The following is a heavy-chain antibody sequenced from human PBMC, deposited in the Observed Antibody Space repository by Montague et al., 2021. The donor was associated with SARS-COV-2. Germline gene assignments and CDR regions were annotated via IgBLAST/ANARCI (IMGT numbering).Heavy chain of an antibody. CDR1: GGSISGYY. J-gene: IGHJ4*02. D-gene: IGHD4-23*01. V-gene: IGHV4-34*01. CDR2: INHSGTT. CDR3: ARWDPQTLTLIGLRGKSASDY. Sequence: SETLSLTCAVYGGSISGYYWTWIRQSPGKGLEWIAEINHSGTTNYNLNPSLRSRVTISVDTSKSQFSLKLSSVTAADTGVYYCARWDPQTLTLIGLRGKSASDYWGQGTLVTVSS.